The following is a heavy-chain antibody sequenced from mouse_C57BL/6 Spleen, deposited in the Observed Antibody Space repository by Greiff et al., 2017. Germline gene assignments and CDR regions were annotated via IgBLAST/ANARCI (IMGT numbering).Heavy chain of an antibody. CDR2: IWSGGST. J-gene: IGHJ4*01. V-gene: IGHV2-2*01. CDR1: GFSLTSYG. CDR3: ARNYGSKDAMDY. D-gene: IGHD1-1*01. Sequence: VQLVESGPGLVQPSQSLSITCTVSGFSLTSYGVHWVRQSPGKGLEWLGVIWSGGSTDYNAAFISRLSISKDNSKSQVFFKMNSLQADDTAIYSCARNYGSKDAMDYWGQGTSVTVSS.